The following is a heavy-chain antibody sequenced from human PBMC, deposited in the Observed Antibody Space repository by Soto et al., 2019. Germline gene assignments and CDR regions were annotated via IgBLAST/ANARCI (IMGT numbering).Heavy chain of an antibody. CDR1: GGSSIGYY. CDR2: IYYSGST. J-gene: IGHJ6*03. Sequence: PLELMCVTYTVSGGSSIGYYWSWIRQNTGKGLEWIGYIYYSGSTNYNPSLKSRVTISVDTSKNHFSLKLSSVTAADTAVYYCASLLSPGYDGNVRQRYYMAVWGNGTTVTVS. V-gene: IGHV4-59*08. CDR3: ASLLSPGYDGNVRQRYYMAV. D-gene: IGHD1-20*01.